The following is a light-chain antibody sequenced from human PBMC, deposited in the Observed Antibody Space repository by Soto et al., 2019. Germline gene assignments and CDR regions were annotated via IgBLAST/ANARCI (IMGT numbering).Light chain of an antibody. CDR2: GAS. J-gene: IGKJ1*01. CDR3: QQYGSSGT. CDR1: QSVSSTY. Sequence: ESGLTQSPGTLSLSPGERATLSCRASQSVSSTYVAWYQQKPGQAPRLLIYGASNRATGIPDRFSGSGSGTDFTLTISRLEPEDFAVYYCQQYGSSGTFGQGTKVDI. V-gene: IGKV3-20*01.